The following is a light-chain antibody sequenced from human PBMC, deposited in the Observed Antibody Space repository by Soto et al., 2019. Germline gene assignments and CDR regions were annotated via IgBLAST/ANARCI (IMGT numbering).Light chain of an antibody. CDR1: QSVSSY. CDR3: QQRSNWLGA. J-gene: IGKJ4*01. CDR2: DAS. V-gene: IGKV3-11*01. Sequence: EIVLTQSPAILSLSPGERATLSCRASQSVSSYLAWYQQKPGQAPRLLIYDASNRATGIPARFSGSGSGTDFTLTISSLEPEDFAVYYCQQRSNWLGAFGGGTKVDIK.